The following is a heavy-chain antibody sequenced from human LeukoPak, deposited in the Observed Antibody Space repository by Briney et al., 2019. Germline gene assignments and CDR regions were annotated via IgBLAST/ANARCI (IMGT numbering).Heavy chain of an antibody. CDR2: ISSSSSYI. D-gene: IGHD3-22*01. V-gene: IGHV3-21*01. Sequence: GGSLRLSCAASGFTFSSYSMNWVRQAPGKGLEWVSSISSSSSYIYYADSVKGRFTISRDNAKNSLYLQMNSLRAEDTAVYYCARDLADYYDSSGYYSGFDYWGQGTLVTVPS. J-gene: IGHJ4*02. CDR3: ARDLADYYDSSGYYSGFDY. CDR1: GFTFSSYS.